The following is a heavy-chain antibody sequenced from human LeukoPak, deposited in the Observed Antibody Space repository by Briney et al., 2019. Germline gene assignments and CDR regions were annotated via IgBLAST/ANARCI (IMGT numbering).Heavy chain of an antibody. D-gene: IGHD6-13*01. CDR3: AKDSPTYSSPYFDY. J-gene: IGHJ4*02. Sequence: GGSLRLSCAASGFTFDDYTMHWVRQAPGKGLEWVSLISWDGGSTYYADSVKGRFTISRDNSKNSLYLQMNSLRTEDTALYYCAKDSPTYSSPYFDYWGQGTLVTVSS. V-gene: IGHV3-43*01. CDR2: ISWDGGST. CDR1: GFTFDDYT.